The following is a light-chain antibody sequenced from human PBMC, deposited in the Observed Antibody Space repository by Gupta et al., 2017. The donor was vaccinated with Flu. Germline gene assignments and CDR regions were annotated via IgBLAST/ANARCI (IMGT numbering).Light chain of an antibody. Sequence: DIEMTQSPSSLSASVGDRVTITCRPSQTISNYLNWYQQKPGKAPKLLIYAASSLQSGVPSRFSGSGSGTDFTLTISSLQPEDFATYYCQQTYSTRLYTFGQGTKVEVK. CDR2: AAS. CDR1: QTISNY. V-gene: IGKV1-39*01. CDR3: QQTYSTRLYT. J-gene: IGKJ2*01.